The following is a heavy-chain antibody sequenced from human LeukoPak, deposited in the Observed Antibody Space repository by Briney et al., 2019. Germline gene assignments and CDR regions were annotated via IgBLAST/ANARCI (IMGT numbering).Heavy chain of an antibody. CDR1: GLSVSSNY. D-gene: IGHD3-22*01. CDR2: IYSGGST. Sequence: PGGSLRLSCVASGLSVSSNYMSWLRQAPGKGLEWVSVIYSGGSTYYADSVKGRFTISRDNSKNTLYLQMNSLRAEDTAVYYCARRDYYDSSGYSPLFDYWGQGTLVTVSS. CDR3: ARRDYYDSSGYSPLFDY. J-gene: IGHJ4*02. V-gene: IGHV3-53*01.